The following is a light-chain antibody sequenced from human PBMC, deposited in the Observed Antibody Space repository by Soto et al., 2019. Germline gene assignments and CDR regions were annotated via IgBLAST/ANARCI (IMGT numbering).Light chain of an antibody. J-gene: IGLJ2*01. CDR2: LNSDGSH. Sequence: QPVLTQSPSASASLGASVKLTCTLSSGHSNYAIAWHQQQSEKGPRYLMKLNSDGSHSXXXXXXXRFSGSSSGAERYLTXXXXXXXXXAXYYCQTWGSGIVVFGGGTKLTVL. CDR3: QTWGSGIVV. V-gene: IGLV4-69*01. CDR1: SGHSNYA.